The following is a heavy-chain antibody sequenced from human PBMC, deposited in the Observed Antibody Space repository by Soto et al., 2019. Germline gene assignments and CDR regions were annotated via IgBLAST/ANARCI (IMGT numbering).Heavy chain of an antibody. V-gene: IGHV5-51*01. Sequence: RESLKISCKGSGYSFTSYWIGWVRQMPGKGLEWMGIIYPGDSDTRYSPSFQGQVTISADKSISTAYLQWSSLKASDTAMYYCARHEGDFYYYMDVWGKGTTVTVSS. D-gene: IGHD3-10*01. J-gene: IGHJ6*03. CDR1: GYSFTSYW. CDR3: ARHEGDFYYYMDV. CDR2: IYPGDSDT.